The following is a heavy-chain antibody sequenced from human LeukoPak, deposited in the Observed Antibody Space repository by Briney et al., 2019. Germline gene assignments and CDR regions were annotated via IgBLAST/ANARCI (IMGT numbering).Heavy chain of an antibody. CDR3: GVDTTLAFYFDD. J-gene: IGHJ4*02. Sequence: GGSLRLSCAVSGFTFSSYYMGCVRQAPGKGLEWVSTVSGSGGSTYYADSVKGRFTISRNNSKNTVYLQMNSLRAEDTAVYYCGVDTTLAFYFDDWGQGTLVTVSS. V-gene: IGHV3-23*01. CDR2: VSGSGGST. CDR1: GFTFSSYY. D-gene: IGHD5-18*01.